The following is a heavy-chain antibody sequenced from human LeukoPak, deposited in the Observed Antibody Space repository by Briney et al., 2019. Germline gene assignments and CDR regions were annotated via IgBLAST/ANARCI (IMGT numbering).Heavy chain of an antibody. V-gene: IGHV3-21*01. Sequence: PGGSLRLSCAASGFTFSSYSMNWVRQAPGKGLEWVSSISSSSSYIYYADSVKGRFTISRDNAKNSLYLQMNSLRAEDTAVYYCASGDIVVVPAAIRGRRNFDYWGQGTLVTVSS. CDR1: GFTFSSYS. J-gene: IGHJ4*02. D-gene: IGHD2-2*01. CDR3: ASGDIVVVPAAIRGRRNFDY. CDR2: ISSSSSYI.